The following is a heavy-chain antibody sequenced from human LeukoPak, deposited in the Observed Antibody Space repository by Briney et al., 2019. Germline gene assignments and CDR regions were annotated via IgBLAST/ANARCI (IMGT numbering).Heavy chain of an antibody. D-gene: IGHD6-19*01. J-gene: IGHJ4*02. V-gene: IGHV3-23*01. Sequence: ETLSLTCTVSGGSISSGGYSWSWVRQAPGKGLEWVSAISGSGGSTYYADSVKGRFTISRDNSKNTLYLQMNSLRAEDTAVYYCANSHRPTGYSSGWGQGTLVTVSS. CDR1: GGSISSGGYS. CDR3: ANSHRPTGYSSG. CDR2: ISGSGGST.